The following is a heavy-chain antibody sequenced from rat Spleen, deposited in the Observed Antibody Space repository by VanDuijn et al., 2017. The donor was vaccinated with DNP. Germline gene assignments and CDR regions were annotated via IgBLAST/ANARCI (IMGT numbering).Heavy chain of an antibody. CDR2: INTDGGST. CDR3: VKDVRGGSAFDY. D-gene: IGHD1-11*01. CDR1: GFTFSRYW. Sequence: EVQLVETGGGLVQPGKSLKLSCVASGFTFSRYWMYWIRQTPGKGLEWLSSINTDGGSTFYPDSVKGRFTISRDNAENTVYLKMNSLRSEDTETYYWVKDVRGGSAFDYCGPGVMVTVSS. V-gene: IGHV5-58*01. J-gene: IGHJ2*01.